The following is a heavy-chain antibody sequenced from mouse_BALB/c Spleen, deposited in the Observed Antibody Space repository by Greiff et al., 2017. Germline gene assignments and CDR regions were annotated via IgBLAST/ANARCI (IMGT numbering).Heavy chain of an antibody. CDR2: ISSGGSYT. V-gene: IGHV5-9-4*01. D-gene: IGHD1-1*01. CDR3: ARGHYYGSSYDY. J-gene: IGHJ2*01. Sequence: EVKVVESGGGLVKPGGSLKLSCAASGFTFSSYAMSWVRQSPEKRLEWVAEISSGGSYTYYPDTVTGRFTISRDNAKNTLYLEMSSLRSEDTAMYYCARGHYYGSSYDYWGQGTTLTVSS. CDR1: GFTFSSYA.